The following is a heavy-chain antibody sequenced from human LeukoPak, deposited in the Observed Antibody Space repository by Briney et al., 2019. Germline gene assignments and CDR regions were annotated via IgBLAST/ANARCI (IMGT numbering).Heavy chain of an antibody. CDR2: ISGSGGST. V-gene: IGHV3-23*01. CDR3: AKWEYYYDSSGYDTYFDY. J-gene: IGHJ4*02. CDR1: GFTFSSYA. Sequence: GGSLRLSCAASGFTFSSYAMSWVRQAPGKGLEWVSGISGSGGSTYYADSVKGRFTISRDNSKNTLYLQMNSLRAEDTAVYYCAKWEYYYDSSGYDTYFDYWGQGTLVTVSS. D-gene: IGHD3-22*01.